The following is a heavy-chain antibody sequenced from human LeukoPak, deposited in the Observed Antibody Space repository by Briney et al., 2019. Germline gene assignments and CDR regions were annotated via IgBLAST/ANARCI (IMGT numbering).Heavy chain of an antibody. V-gene: IGHV4-4*07. J-gene: IGHJ2*01. Sequence: PSETLSLTCTVSGGSISSYYWSWIRQPAGKGLEWIGRIYTSGSTNYNPSLKSRVTMSVYTSKNQFSLKLSSVTAADTAVYYCARDLYYYDSSGYYYRSGNWYFDLWGRGTLVTVSS. CDR2: IYTSGST. CDR3: ARDLYYYDSSGYYYRSGNWYFDL. CDR1: GGSISSYY. D-gene: IGHD3-22*01.